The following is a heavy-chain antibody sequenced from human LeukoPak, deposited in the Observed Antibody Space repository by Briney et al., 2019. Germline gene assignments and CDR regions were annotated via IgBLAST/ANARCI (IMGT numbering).Heavy chain of an antibody. Sequence: GGSLRLSCVASGFSFCDSWMSWVRQAPGKGLEWVAVISYDGSNSHYADSVKGRFTISRDNSKNTLYLQMNSLRAEDTAVYYCARVMVRGVYYYFDYWGQGTLVTVSS. CDR2: ISYDGSNS. D-gene: IGHD3-10*01. V-gene: IGHV3-30*03. CDR1: GFSFCDSW. CDR3: ARVMVRGVYYYFDY. J-gene: IGHJ4*02.